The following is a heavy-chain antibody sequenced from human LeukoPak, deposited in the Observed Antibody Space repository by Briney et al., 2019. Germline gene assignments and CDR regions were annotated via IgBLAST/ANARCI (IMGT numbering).Heavy chain of an antibody. CDR1: GDSFHDYY. CDR2: IRHSERT. V-gene: IGHV4-34*01. J-gene: IGHJ4*02. D-gene: IGHD3-3*01. Sequence: SHTHSLTYALHGDSFHDYYWTWLRHPPGKILKLIREIRHSERTHYNPSLTSRVTMSLDTSKTQSSLKVTSVTAADTAAYYCARGPTWGLTTVFGAVPPGFDSWGQGTLVTASS. CDR3: ARGPTWGLTTVFGAVPPGFDS.